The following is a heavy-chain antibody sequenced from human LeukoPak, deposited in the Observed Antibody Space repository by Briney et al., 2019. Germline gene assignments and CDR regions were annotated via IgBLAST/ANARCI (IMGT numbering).Heavy chain of an antibody. CDR1: GGSFSSYY. V-gene: IGHV4-59*08. Sequence: PSETLSLTCTVFGGSFSSYYWSWIRQSPGKGLESIGYIYSSGNANYNPSLKSRVTISLSPSRSQFSLKLTSVTAADTAVYYCARSLPYYYCYMDVWGKGTPVTVSS. CDR3: ARSLPYYYCYMDV. J-gene: IGHJ6*03. CDR2: IYSSGNA.